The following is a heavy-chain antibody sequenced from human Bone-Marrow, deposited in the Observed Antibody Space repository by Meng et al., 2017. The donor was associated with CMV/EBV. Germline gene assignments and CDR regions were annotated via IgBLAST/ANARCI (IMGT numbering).Heavy chain of an antibody. Sequence: GESLKISCAASGFTFSSYAMHWVRQAPGKGLEWVAVISYDGSNKYYADSVKGRFTISRDNSKNTPYLQMNSLRAEDTAVYYCARVGRETNYYYGMDVWGQGTTVTVSS. J-gene: IGHJ6*02. CDR1: GFTFSSYA. D-gene: IGHD3-16*01. V-gene: IGHV3-30-3*01. CDR2: ISYDGSNK. CDR3: ARVGRETNYYYGMDV.